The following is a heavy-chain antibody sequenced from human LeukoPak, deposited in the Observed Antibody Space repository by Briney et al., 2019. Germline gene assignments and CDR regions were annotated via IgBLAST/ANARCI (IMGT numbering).Heavy chain of an antibody. CDR1: GYTFTSYG. CDR3: ARVELRWSGELLFGKKNWFDP. CDR2: ISAYNGNT. Sequence: ASVKVSCKASGYTFTSYGISWVRQAPGQGLEWMGWISAYNGNTNYAQKLQGRVTMTTDTATSTAYMELRSLRSDDTAVYYCARVELRWSGELLFGKKNWFDPWGQGTLVTVSS. V-gene: IGHV1-18*01. J-gene: IGHJ5*02. D-gene: IGHD3-10*01.